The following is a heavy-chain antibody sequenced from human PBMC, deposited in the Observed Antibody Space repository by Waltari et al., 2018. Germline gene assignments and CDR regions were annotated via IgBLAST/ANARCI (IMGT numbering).Heavy chain of an antibody. J-gene: IGHJ6*03. CDR1: GFTFSSYG. CDR2: IRYDGSNK. D-gene: IGHD6-13*01. Sequence: QVQLVESGGGVVQPGGSLRLSCAASGFTFSSYGMNWVRQAPGKGLEWVAFIRYDGSNKYYADSVKGRFTISRDNSKNTLYLQMNSLRAEDTAVYYCAKDSSSWYPRGYYYYMDVWGKGTTVTVSS. CDR3: AKDSSSWYPRGYYYYMDV. V-gene: IGHV3-30*02.